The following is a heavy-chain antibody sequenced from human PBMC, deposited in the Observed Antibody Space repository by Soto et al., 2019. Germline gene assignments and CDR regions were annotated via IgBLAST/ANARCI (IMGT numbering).Heavy chain of an antibody. Sequence: QLQLQESGPGLVKPSETLSLTCAVSGGSISSSSYYWGWIRQPPGKGLEWIGSIYYSGSTYYTPSHQSRVAISVDTSKNQFSQKLNSVTAADTAVYYCARRTVNIRTFYSGLKTHCFDYWGQGTLVTVSS. D-gene: IGHD6-19*01. CDR3: ARRTVNIRTFYSGLKTHCFDY. CDR2: IYYSGST. CDR1: GGSISSSSYY. V-gene: IGHV4-39*01. J-gene: IGHJ4*02.